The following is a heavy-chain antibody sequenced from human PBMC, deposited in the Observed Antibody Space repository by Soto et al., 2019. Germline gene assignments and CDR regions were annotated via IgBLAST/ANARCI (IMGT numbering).Heavy chain of an antibody. J-gene: IGHJ5*02. CDR3: AREGSPPWGGWSYNWFDP. D-gene: IGHD6-19*01. Sequence: EVQLVESGGGLVQPGGSLRLSCAASGFTFSSYSMNWVRQAPGKGLESVSYISSSSSTIYYADSVKGRFTISRDNAKNSLYLQMNSLRDEDTAVYYCAREGSPPWGGWSYNWFDPWGQGTLVTVSS. CDR2: ISSSSSTI. CDR1: GFTFSSYS. V-gene: IGHV3-48*02.